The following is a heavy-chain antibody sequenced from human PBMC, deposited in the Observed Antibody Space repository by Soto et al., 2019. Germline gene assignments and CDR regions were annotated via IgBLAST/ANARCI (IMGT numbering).Heavy chain of an antibody. J-gene: IGHJ4*02. CDR2: ISAYNGNT. D-gene: IGHD3-3*01. CDR1: GYTFTSYG. V-gene: IGHV1-18*01. Sequence: ASVKVSCKASGYTFTSYGISWVRQAPGQGLEWMGWISAYNGNTNYAQKLQGRVTMTTDTSTSTAYMELRSLRSDDTAVYYCAREVYDFWSGYVHYFDYWGQGTLVTVSS. CDR3: AREVYDFWSGYVHYFDY.